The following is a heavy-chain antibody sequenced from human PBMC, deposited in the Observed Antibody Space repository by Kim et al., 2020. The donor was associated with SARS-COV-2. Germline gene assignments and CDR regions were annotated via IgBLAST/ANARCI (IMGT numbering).Heavy chain of an antibody. V-gene: IGHV4-39*01. CDR3: ASLWSGYYSGDY. D-gene: IGHD3-3*01. CDR2: IYYSGST. J-gene: IGHJ4*02. Sequence: SETLSLTCTVSGGSISSSSYYWGWIRQPPGKGLEWIGSIYYSGSTYYNPSLKSRVTISVDTSKNQFSLKLSSVTAADTAVYYCASLWSGYYSGDYWGQGTLVTVSS. CDR1: GGSISSSSYY.